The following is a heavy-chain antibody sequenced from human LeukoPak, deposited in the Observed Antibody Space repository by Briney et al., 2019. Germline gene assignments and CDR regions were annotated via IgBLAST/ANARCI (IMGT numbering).Heavy chain of an antibody. V-gene: IGHV4-34*01. CDR1: GGSFSGYY. CDR3: ARDFSSSSTVYYYYYMDV. J-gene: IGHJ6*03. D-gene: IGHD6-6*01. Sequence: SETLSLTCAVYGGSFSGYYWSWIRQPPGKGLEWIGEINHSGSTNYNPSLKSRVTISVDTSKNQFSLKLSSVTAADTAIYYCARDFSSSSTVYYYYYMDVWGQGTLVTVSS. CDR2: INHSGST.